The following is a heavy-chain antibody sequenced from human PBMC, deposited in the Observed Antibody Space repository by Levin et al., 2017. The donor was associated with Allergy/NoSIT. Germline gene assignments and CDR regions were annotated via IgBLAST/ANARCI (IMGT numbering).Heavy chain of an antibody. CDR3: ARGSSGYFYG. V-gene: IGHV4-59*01. Sequence: PSETLSLTCTVSTGSITSYYWSWIRQPPGKGLEWIGNIYYSGNTNYNPSLKSRVTISVDTSKNQFSLNLSSVTAADTAVYYCARGSSGYFYGWGQGTLVTVSS. CDR1: TGSITSYY. CDR2: IYYSGNT. D-gene: IGHD6-19*01. J-gene: IGHJ4*02.